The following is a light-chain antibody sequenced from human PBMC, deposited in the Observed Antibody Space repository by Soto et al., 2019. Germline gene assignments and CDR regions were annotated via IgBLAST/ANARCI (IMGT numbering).Light chain of an antibody. CDR2: GAS. CDR3: HHYRGSPPPT. J-gene: IGKJ4*02. V-gene: IGKV3-20*01. Sequence: EIVLTQSPGTLSLSPGEGATLSCRASQSINNYYLSWYHQKPGQAPRLLIYGASNRATGIPERFSGSGSGTDFPLTISRLEPEDFAVDYCHHYRGSPPPTFGGGTKVEI. CDR1: QSINNYY.